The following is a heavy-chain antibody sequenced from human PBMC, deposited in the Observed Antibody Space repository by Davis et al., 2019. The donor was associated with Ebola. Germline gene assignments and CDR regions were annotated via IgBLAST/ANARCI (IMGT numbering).Heavy chain of an antibody. J-gene: IGHJ4*02. CDR3: AKDLVGAAEGYFDY. CDR1: GFTFSSYA. CDR2: ISGSGAGT. Sequence: GESLKISCAASGFTFSSYAMTWVRHAPGKGLEWVSGISGSGAGTYHADSVKGRFIISRDNSKNTLYLQMNSLRVEDTAVYYCAKDLVGAAEGYFDYWGQGTLVTVSS. V-gene: IGHV3-23*01. D-gene: IGHD1-26*01.